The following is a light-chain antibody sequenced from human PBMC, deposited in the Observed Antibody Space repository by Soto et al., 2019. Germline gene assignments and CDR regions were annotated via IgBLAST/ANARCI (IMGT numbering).Light chain of an antibody. CDR2: RNN. CDR3: AAWDDSLSGFYV. V-gene: IGLV1-47*01. CDR1: SSNIGSNY. J-gene: IGLJ1*01. Sequence: VRNQAPSGNGVHRQRGSISCSGSSSNIGSNYVYWYQQLPGTAPKLLIYRNNQRPSGVPDRFSGSKSGTSASLAISGLRSEDEADYYCAAWDDSLSGFYVFGTGTKVTVL.